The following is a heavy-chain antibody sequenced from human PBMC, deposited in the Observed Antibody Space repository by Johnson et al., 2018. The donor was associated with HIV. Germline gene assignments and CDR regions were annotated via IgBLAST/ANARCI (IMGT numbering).Heavy chain of an antibody. D-gene: IGHD1-26*01. CDR1: GFTFSNAW. CDR2: IKSKTDGGTT. J-gene: IGHJ3*02. Sequence: VQLVESGGGLVKPGGSLRLSCAASGFTFSNAWMSWVRQAPGKGLEWVGRIKSKTDGGTTDYAAPVKGRFTISRDDSKNTLYLQMNSLRAEDTAVYYCARTISSYQGAFDIWGQGTMVTVSS. V-gene: IGHV3-15*01. CDR3: ARTISSYQGAFDI.